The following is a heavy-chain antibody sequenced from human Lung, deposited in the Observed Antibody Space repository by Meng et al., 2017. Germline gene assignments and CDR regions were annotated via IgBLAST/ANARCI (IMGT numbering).Heavy chain of an antibody. CDR2: IKHSGST. CDR3: ARGPTTMAHDFDY. CDR1: GGYFSDYY. V-gene: IGHV4-34*01. J-gene: IGHJ4*02. Sequence: VHLPEWGTGLLTPSETLPLTCVVSGGYFSDYYWSWIRQPPGKGVEWIGEIKHSGSTNYNPSLESRATISVDTSQNNLSLKLSSVTAADSAVYYCARGPTTMAHDFDYWGQGTLVTVSS. D-gene: IGHD4-11*01.